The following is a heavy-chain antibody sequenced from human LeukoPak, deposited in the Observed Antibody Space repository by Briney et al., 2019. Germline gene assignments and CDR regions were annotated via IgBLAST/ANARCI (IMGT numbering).Heavy chain of an antibody. Sequence: PGGSLRLSCAASGFTFSSHWMHWVRQAPGKGLVWVSRINSDGSSTSYADSVKGRFTISRDNAKNTLYLQMNSLRAEDTAVYYCGRTLVGASSKDPDYWGQGTLVTVSS. J-gene: IGHJ4*02. CDR2: INSDGSST. D-gene: IGHD1-26*01. V-gene: IGHV3-74*01. CDR3: GRTLVGASSKDPDY. CDR1: GFTFSSHW.